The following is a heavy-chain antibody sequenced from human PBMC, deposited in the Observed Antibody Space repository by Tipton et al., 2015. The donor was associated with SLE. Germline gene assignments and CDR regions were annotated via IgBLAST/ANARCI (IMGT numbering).Heavy chain of an antibody. V-gene: IGHV4-4*07. J-gene: IGHJ4*02. CDR1: GGSISSYD. Sequence: TLSLTCTVSGGSISSYDWSWIRQPAGKGLEWIGRINNSGNTNYNSSLKSRVTMSVDTSKRQFSLKLSSVTAADTAVYYCVRLELPATKADYWGPGTLVTVSS. CDR2: INNSGNT. D-gene: IGHD5-24*01. CDR3: VRLELPATKADY.